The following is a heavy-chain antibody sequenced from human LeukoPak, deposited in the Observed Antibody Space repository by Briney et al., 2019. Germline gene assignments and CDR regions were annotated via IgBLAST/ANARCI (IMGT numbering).Heavy chain of an antibody. CDR3: VRAGGPHTVDV. J-gene: IGHJ6*02. Sequence: GGSLRLSCAASGFSLSIYWMSWVRQAPGKGLEWVANINQNGSAKYYVDSVKGRFTISRDNAKNTLSLQMNSLRAEDTAVFYCVRAGGPHTVDVWGQGTTVTVSS. CDR2: INQNGSAK. V-gene: IGHV3-7*01. CDR1: GFSLSIYW. D-gene: IGHD2-8*02.